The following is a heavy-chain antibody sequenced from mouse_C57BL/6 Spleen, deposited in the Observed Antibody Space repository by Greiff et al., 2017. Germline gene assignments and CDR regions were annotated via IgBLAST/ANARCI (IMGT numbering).Heavy chain of an antibody. Sequence: QVQLQQSGAELVKPGASVKISCKASGYAFSSYWMNWVKQRPGKGLEWIGQIYPGDGDTNYNGKFKGKATLTADKSSSTAYMQRSSLTSEDSAVYFCARGDYDYDEGYFDVWGTVTTVTVSS. V-gene: IGHV1-80*01. CDR2: IYPGDGDT. CDR3: ARGDYDYDEGYFDV. J-gene: IGHJ1*03. D-gene: IGHD2-4*01. CDR1: GYAFSSYW.